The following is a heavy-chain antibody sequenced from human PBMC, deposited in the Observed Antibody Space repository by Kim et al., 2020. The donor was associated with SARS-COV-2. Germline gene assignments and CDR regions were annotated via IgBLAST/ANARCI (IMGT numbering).Heavy chain of an antibody. CDR1: GYSFTKYW. CDR2: IYPDDSDT. D-gene: IGHD3-10*01. J-gene: IGHJ6*02. Sequence: GESLKISCKGSGYSFTKYWIGWVRQMPGKGLEWMGIIYPDDSDTRYSPSFQGQVTISVDKSISTAYLQWRSLKASDTAMYYCARDRMYGSGSWVGGDVSGQGTTVTVSS. CDR3: ARDRMYGSGSWVGGDV. V-gene: IGHV5-51*01.